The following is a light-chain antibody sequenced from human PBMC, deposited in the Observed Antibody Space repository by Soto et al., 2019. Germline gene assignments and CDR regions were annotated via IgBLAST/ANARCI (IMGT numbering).Light chain of an antibody. J-gene: IGKJ1*01. Sequence: EIVLTQSPGTLSLSPGERATLSCRASQGVSSSYLAWYQQKPGQAPRLLIYGASSRATGIPDRLSGSGSGTDFTLTISRLEPEDFAVYYCQPYGSSPRTFGQGTKVEIK. CDR2: GAS. CDR1: QGVSSSY. CDR3: QPYGSSPRT. V-gene: IGKV3-20*01.